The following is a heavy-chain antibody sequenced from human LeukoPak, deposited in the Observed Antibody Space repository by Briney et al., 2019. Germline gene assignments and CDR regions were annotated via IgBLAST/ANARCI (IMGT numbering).Heavy chain of an antibody. CDR2: ISATGGEI. V-gene: IGHV3-23*01. Sequence: GGSLRLSCAASGFTFSRYVMNWVRQVPGRRPDWVSSISATGGEIFYADSVKGRFTISRDNSNNMVYLQMDSLRTDDTAVYYCARSSIAAPRHKEYFQHWGQGTLVTVSS. CDR3: ARSSIAAPRHKEYFQH. CDR1: GFTFSRYV. D-gene: IGHD6-6*01. J-gene: IGHJ1*01.